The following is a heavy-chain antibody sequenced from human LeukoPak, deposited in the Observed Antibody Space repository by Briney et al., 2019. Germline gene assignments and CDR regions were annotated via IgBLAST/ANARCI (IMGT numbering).Heavy chain of an antibody. CDR1: GGSISSSSYY. CDR2: IYYSGST. J-gene: IGHJ4*02. CDR3: ASYGGYSYGQSYYFDY. D-gene: IGHD5-18*01. V-gene: IGHV4-39*01. Sequence: SETLSLTCTVSGGSISSSSYYWGWIRQPPGKGLEWIGSIYYSGSTYYNPSLKSRVTISVDTSKNQFSLKLSSVTAADTAVYYWASYGGYSYGQSYYFDYWGQGTLVTVSS.